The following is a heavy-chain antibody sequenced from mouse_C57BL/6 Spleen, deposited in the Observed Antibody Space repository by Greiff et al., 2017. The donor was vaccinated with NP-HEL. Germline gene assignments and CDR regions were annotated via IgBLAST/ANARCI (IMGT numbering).Heavy chain of an antibody. CDR3: ARWGYGSSDFDY. CDR1: GYTFTDYY. D-gene: IGHD1-1*01. J-gene: IGHJ2*01. V-gene: IGHV1-76*01. Sequence: VQLQESGAELVRPGASVKLSCKASGYTFTDYYINWVKQRPGQGLEWIARIYPGSGNTYYNEKFKGKATLTVEKSSSTAYMQLSSLTSEDSAVYYCARWGYGSSDFDYWGQGTTLTVSS. CDR2: IYPGSGNT.